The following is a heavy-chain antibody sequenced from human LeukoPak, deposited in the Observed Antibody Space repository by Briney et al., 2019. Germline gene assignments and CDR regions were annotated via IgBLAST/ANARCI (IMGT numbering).Heavy chain of an antibody. D-gene: IGHD3-3*01. CDR3: ARASLSYDFWSGPFDY. J-gene: IGHJ4*02. Sequence: PSETLSLTCTVSGGFISSYYWGWMRQAPGKGLECIGYIYYSGSTNYNPSLKSRVTISIDTSKNQFSLKLSSVTAADTAVYYCARASLSYDFWSGPFDYWGQGTLVTVSS. V-gene: IGHV4-59*12. CDR1: GGFISSYY. CDR2: IYYSGST.